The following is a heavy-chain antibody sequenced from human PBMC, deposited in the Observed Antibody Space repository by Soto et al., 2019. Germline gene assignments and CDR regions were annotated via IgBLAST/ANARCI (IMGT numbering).Heavy chain of an antibody. D-gene: IGHD3-10*01. V-gene: IGHV1-3*01. Sequence: QVQLVQSGAEVKKPGASVKVSCKASGYTFTSYAMHWVRQAPGQRLEWMGWINAGTGNTKYSQKFQGRVTITRDTSASTAHMELSSLRSETTAVYYCARVYVVRGVDYYYMDGWGNVTTVTVSS. J-gene: IGHJ6*03. CDR3: ARVYVVRGVDYYYMDG. CDR1: GYTFTSYA. CDR2: INAGTGNT.